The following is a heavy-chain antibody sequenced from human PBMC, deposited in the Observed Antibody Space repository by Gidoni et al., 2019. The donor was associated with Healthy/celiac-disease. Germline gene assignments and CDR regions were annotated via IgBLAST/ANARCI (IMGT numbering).Heavy chain of an antibody. D-gene: IGHD3-22*01. V-gene: IGHV3-23*01. Sequence: EVQLLESGGGLVQPGGSLRLSCAASGFTFSSYAMSWVRQAPGKGLEWVSAISGSGGSTYYADSVKGRFTISRDNSKNTLYLQMNSLRAEDTAVYYCARITMIVVSYFDYWGQGTLVTVSS. CDR1: GFTFSSYA. CDR2: ISGSGGST. J-gene: IGHJ4*02. CDR3: ARITMIVVSYFDY.